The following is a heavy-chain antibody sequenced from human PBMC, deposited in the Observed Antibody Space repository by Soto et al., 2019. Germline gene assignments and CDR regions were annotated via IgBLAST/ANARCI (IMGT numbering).Heavy chain of an antibody. CDR2: INPNSGGT. CDR3: ARERTPDLAAAAQGGYYYYYGMDV. J-gene: IGHJ6*02. V-gene: IGHV1-2*02. CDR1: GYTFTGYY. Sequence: QVQLVQSGAEVKKPGASVKVSCKASGYTFTGYYMHWVRQAPGQGLEWMGWINPNSGGTNYAQKFQGRVTMTRDTSISTAYIELSRLRSDDTAVYYCARERTPDLAAAAQGGYYYYYGMDVWGQGTTVTVSS. D-gene: IGHD6-13*01.